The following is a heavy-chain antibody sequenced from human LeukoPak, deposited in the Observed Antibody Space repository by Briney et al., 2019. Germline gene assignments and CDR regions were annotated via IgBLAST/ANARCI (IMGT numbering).Heavy chain of an antibody. V-gene: IGHV3-33*01. Sequence: GRSLRLSCAASGFPFSSYGMHWVRQAPGKGLEWVALIWYDGSNKYYTDSVKGRLTISRDNSKNTLYLQMNSLRAEDTAVYYCAREGPRGNSQFDYWGQGTQVTVSS. CDR2: IWYDGSNK. J-gene: IGHJ4*02. CDR1: GFPFSSYG. CDR3: AREGPRGNSQFDY. D-gene: IGHD2/OR15-2a*01.